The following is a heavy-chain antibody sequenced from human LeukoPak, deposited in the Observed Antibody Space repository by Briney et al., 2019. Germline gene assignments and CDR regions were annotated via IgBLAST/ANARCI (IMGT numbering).Heavy chain of an antibody. CDR1: GGSITSYY. V-gene: IGHV4-59*12. J-gene: IGHJ2*01. D-gene: IGHD2-2*01. Sequence: SETLSLTCTVSGGSITSYYWSWIRQPPGKGLEWIGYVYYNGRTNYNSSLKSRVTISIDTSKNQFSLKLNSVTAADTAVYYCARDGSSPWYFDLWGRGTLVTVSS. CDR2: VYYNGRT. CDR3: ARDGSSPWYFDL.